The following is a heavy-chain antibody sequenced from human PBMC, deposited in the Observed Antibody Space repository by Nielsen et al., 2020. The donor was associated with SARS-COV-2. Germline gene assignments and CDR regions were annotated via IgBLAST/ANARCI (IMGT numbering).Heavy chain of an antibody. CDR3: AKDRAIFMIYITRGGPDF. J-gene: IGHJ4*02. Sequence: WIRQPPGKGLEWVAYISYEGSKRYYADSVKGRFTISRDFSTSTLYLQMNSLRAEDTAMYYCAKDRAIFMIYITRGGPDFWGQGTLVTVSS. D-gene: IGHD3/OR15-3a*01. V-gene: IGHV3-30*18. CDR2: ISYEGSKR.